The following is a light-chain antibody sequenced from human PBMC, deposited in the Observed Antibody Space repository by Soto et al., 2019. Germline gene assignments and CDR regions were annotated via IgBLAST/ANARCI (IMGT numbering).Light chain of an antibody. CDR3: QQYDSSPLT. V-gene: IGKV3-20*01. CDR2: GAS. CDR1: QSVGSNY. J-gene: IGKJ4*01. Sequence: EVVLTQSPGTLSLSPGEGATLSCWASQSVGSNYLAWYQQRPGQAPRLLIYGASSRASGIPDRFSGSGSGTDFTLTISRLEPVDFAVYYCQQYDSSPLTFGGGTKVEI.